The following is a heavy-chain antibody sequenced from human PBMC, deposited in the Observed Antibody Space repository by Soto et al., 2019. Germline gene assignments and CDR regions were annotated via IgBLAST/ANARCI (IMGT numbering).Heavy chain of an antibody. CDR3: ARHRYNSGPTDNDMDV. CDR2: IYPGDSDT. D-gene: IGHD6-19*01. V-gene: IGHV5-51*01. Sequence: PGESLKISCKGSGYDFATYWIGWVRQMPGKGLEWMGIIYPGDSDTKYSPSFQGQVTISVDKSISTAYLQWSSLTAPDTAMYYCARHRYNSGPTDNDMDVWGQGTTVTVS. CDR1: GYDFATYW. J-gene: IGHJ6*02.